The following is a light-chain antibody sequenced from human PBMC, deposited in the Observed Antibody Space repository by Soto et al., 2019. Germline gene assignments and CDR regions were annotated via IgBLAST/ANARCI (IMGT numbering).Light chain of an antibody. CDR2: AAS. CDR1: QSITY. V-gene: IGKV1-39*01. Sequence: DIQMTPSPSSLSASVGGRVTITCRASQSITYLNWYQQKPGKAPKLLIYAASSLQSGVPSRFSGSGSGTDFTLTISSLQPEDFATYYCQQSYSTPTWTFGQGTKVDI. J-gene: IGKJ1*01. CDR3: QQSYSTPTWT.